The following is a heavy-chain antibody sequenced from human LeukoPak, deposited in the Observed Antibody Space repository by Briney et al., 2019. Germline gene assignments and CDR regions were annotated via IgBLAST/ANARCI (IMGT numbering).Heavy chain of an antibody. Sequence: ETLSLTCTVSGGSISSGGYYWSWVRQAPGKGLVWVSRINSDGSSTSYADSVKGRFTISRDNAKNTLYLQMNSLRAEDTAVYYCARGIQLWFGVVDYWGQGTLVTVSS. V-gene: IGHV3-74*01. CDR2: INSDGSST. D-gene: IGHD5-18*01. CDR3: ARGIQLWFGVVDY. J-gene: IGHJ4*02. CDR1: GGSISSGGYY.